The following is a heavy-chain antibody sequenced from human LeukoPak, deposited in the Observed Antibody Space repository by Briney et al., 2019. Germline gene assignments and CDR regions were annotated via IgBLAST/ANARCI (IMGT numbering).Heavy chain of an antibody. Sequence: ASVKVSCKASGYTFTSYDINWVRQATGQGLEWMGWMNPNSGNTGYAQKFQGRVTMTRNTSINTAYMELSSLRSEDTAVYYCARSHLADYDILTGYYPPPGFDYWGQGTLVTVSS. V-gene: IGHV1-8*01. D-gene: IGHD3-9*01. CDR2: MNPNSGNT. CDR3: ARSHLADYDILTGYYPPPGFDY. CDR1: GYTFTSYD. J-gene: IGHJ4*02.